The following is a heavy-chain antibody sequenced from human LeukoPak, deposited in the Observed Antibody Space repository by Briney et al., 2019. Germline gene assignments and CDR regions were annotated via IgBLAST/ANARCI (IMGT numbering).Heavy chain of an antibody. Sequence: PSETLSLTCAVYGGSFSGYYWSWIRQPPGKGLEWIGEINHSGSTNYNPSLKSRVTISVDTSKNQFSLKLSSVTAADTAVYYCARVGWGVVFDYWGQGTLVTVSS. D-gene: IGHD3-10*01. J-gene: IGHJ4*02. CDR2: INHSGST. CDR1: GGSFSGYY. CDR3: ARVGWGVVFDY. V-gene: IGHV4-34*01.